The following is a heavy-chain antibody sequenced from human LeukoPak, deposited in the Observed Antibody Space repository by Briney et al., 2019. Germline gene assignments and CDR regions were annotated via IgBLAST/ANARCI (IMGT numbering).Heavy chain of an antibody. CDR1: GYTLTGYY. Sequence: ASVKVSCKASGYTLTGYYMHWVRQAPGQGLEWMGWINPNSGGTNYAQKFQGRVTMTRDTSISTAYMELSRLRSDDTAVYYCARVDIVATTLFDYWGQGTLVTVSS. J-gene: IGHJ4*02. CDR3: ARVDIVATTLFDY. V-gene: IGHV1-2*02. D-gene: IGHD5-12*01. CDR2: INPNSGGT.